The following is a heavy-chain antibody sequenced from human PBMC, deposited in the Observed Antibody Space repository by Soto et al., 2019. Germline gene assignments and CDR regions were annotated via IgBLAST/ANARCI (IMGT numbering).Heavy chain of an antibody. CDR3: AKDRAVTTYDYFDY. V-gene: IGHV3-23*01. D-gene: IGHD4-17*01. Sequence: PGGSLRLSCAASGFTFSSYAMSWVRQAPGKGLEWVSAISGSGGSTYYADSVKGRITISRDNTKNTLYLQMNSLRADDTAVYYCAKDRAVTTYDYFDYWGQGTLVTVSS. J-gene: IGHJ4*02. CDR1: GFTFSSYA. CDR2: ISGSGGST.